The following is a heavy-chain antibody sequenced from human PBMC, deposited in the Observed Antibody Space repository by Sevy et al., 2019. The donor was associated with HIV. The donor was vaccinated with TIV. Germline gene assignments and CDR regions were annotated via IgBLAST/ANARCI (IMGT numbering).Heavy chain of an antibody. V-gene: IGHV3-30*04. CDR3: ARDLPSAVTDPFYYYGLAV. Sequence: GGSVRLSCAASGFTFSIYVIHWVRQAPGKGLEWVAVISSDGTKEYYADSVKGRFTISRDNSKNTMYLQMNSLRVEETAVYYCARDLPSAVTDPFYYYGLAVWGQGTTVTVSS. CDR1: GFTFSIYV. D-gene: IGHD2-21*02. J-gene: IGHJ6*02. CDR2: ISSDGTKE.